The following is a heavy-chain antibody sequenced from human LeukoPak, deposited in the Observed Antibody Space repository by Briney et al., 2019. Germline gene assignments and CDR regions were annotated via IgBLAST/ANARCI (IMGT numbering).Heavy chain of an antibody. CDR3: ARQIAAAGWYFDL. D-gene: IGHD6-13*01. J-gene: IGHJ2*01. Sequence: ASVKVSCKASGYTFTGYYMHWVRQAPGQGLEWMGWINPNSGGTNYAQKFQGRVTMTRDTSISTAYMELSRLRSDDTAVYYCARQIAAAGWYFDLWGRGTLVTVSS. V-gene: IGHV1-2*02. CDR2: INPNSGGT. CDR1: GYTFTGYY.